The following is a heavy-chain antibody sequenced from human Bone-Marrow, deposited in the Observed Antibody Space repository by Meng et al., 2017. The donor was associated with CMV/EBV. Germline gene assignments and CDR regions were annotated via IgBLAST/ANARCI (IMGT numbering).Heavy chain of an antibody. V-gene: IGHV3-74*01. J-gene: IGHJ4*02. D-gene: IGHD3-9*01. CDR1: GFTFSSYA. Sequence: GESLKISCAASGFTFSSYAMSWVRQTPGKGLVWVSPISSDGSDTRYADSVRGRFVTSRDNAKNTLYLQMDSLRPDDSAVYYCARGTNDWSGVDYWGQGSPVTVSS. CDR3: ARGTNDWSGVDY. CDR2: ISSDGSDT.